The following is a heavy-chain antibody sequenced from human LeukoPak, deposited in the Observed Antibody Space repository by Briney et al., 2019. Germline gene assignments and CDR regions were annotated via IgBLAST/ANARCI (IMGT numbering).Heavy chain of an antibody. CDR1: GYTFTGYY. D-gene: IGHD3-10*01. CDR3: ARDWRFGGGLLVWGMDV. V-gene: IGHV1-2*02. J-gene: IGHJ6*02. CDR2: INPNSGGT. Sequence: ASVKVSCKASGYTFTGYYMHWVRQAPGQGLEWMGWINPNSGGTNYAQKFQGRVTMTRDTSISTAYMELSRLRSDDTAVYYCARDWRFGGGLLVWGMDVWGQGTTVTVSS.